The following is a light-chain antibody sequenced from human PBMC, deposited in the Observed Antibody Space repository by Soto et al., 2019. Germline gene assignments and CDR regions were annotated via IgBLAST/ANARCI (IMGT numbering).Light chain of an antibody. V-gene: IGKV1-9*01. Sequence: DIQLTQSPSFLSASVGDRVTITCRASQGISSYFAWYQQKPGKAPKLLIYAVSTSQSGVPSRFSGSASGTEFTLTISSLQPEDFATYYCQQLYSYRLTFGGGTKVEIK. CDR2: AVS. J-gene: IGKJ4*01. CDR3: QQLYSYRLT. CDR1: QGISSY.